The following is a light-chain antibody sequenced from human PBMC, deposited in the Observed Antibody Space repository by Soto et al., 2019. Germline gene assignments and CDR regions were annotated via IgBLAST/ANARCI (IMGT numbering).Light chain of an antibody. Sequence: EIVMTQSPATLSVSPGERATLSCRASQSVSSNLAWYQQRPGQAPRLLIYGASSRATGIPDRFSGSGSGTDFTLTISRLEPEDFAVYYCQQYGSSPRTFGQGTK. J-gene: IGKJ1*01. CDR3: QQYGSSPRT. CDR2: GAS. CDR1: QSVSSN. V-gene: IGKV3-20*01.